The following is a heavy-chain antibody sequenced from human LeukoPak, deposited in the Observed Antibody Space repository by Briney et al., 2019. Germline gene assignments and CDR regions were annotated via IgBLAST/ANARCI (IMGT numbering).Heavy chain of an antibody. CDR3: ARGKKKYDYVWGSYRYGYFDY. CDR1: GGSFSGYY. J-gene: IGHJ4*02. Sequence: SETLSLTCAVYGGSFSGYYWSWIRQPPGKGLEWIGEINHSGSTNYNPSLKSRVTISVDTSKNQFSLKLSSVAAADTAVYYCARGKKKYDYVWGSYRYGYFDYWGQGTLVTVSS. V-gene: IGHV4-34*01. D-gene: IGHD3-16*02. CDR2: INHSGST.